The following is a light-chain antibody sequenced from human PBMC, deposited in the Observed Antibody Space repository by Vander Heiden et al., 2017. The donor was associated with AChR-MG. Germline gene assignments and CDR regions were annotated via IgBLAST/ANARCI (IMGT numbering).Light chain of an antibody. CDR3: AAWDDSLNGSVV. J-gene: IGLJ2*01. CDR1: NSNVGSNP. Sequence: QSVLTQPPSASGTPGQRVTISCSGSNSNVGSNPVNWYQPLPGTAPKLLIYSNNQRPSGVPDRFSGSKSGTSASLAISGLQSEDEADYYCAAWDDSLNGSVVFGGGTKLTVL. CDR2: SNN. V-gene: IGLV1-44*01.